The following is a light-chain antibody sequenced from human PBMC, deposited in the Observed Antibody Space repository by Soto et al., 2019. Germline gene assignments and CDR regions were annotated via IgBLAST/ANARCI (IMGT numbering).Light chain of an antibody. Sequence: QLVLTQSPSASASLGASVKLTCTLSSGHSSYAIAWYQQQPEKGPRYLMKLNSDGSHNKGDGIPDRFSGSSSGAERYLTISSLQSEDEADYYCQTWGTGIRVFGTGTKVTVL. CDR1: SGHSSYA. V-gene: IGLV4-69*01. CDR3: QTWGTGIRV. CDR2: LNSDGSH. J-gene: IGLJ1*01.